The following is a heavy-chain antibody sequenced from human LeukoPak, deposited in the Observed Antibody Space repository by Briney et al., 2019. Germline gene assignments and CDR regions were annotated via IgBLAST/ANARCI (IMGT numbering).Heavy chain of an antibody. Sequence: SETLSLTCTVSGGSISRGDYYWSWIRQPPGKGLEWIGYIYYSGSTYYNPSLKSRVTISVDTSKNQFSLKLSSVTAADTAVYYCARVMTTKAFDIWGQGTMVTVSS. J-gene: IGHJ3*02. CDR3: ARVMTTKAFDI. D-gene: IGHD4-17*01. CDR1: GGSISRGDYY. CDR2: IYYSGST. V-gene: IGHV4-30-4*08.